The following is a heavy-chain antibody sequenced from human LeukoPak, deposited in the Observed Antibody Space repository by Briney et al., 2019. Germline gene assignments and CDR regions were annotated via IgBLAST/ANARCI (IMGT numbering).Heavy chain of an antibody. V-gene: IGHV1-2*02. CDR2: INPNSGGT. CDR1: GYTLTSYY. Sequence: ASVKVSCKASGYTLTSYYMHWVRQAPGHALEWVGWINPNSGGTKFAQKFQGRVTITRDKSISTAYMELSRLRSEDTAVYYCARESGDSSGWYRYGMDVWGQGTTVTVSS. D-gene: IGHD6-19*01. CDR3: ARESGDSSGWYRYGMDV. J-gene: IGHJ6*02.